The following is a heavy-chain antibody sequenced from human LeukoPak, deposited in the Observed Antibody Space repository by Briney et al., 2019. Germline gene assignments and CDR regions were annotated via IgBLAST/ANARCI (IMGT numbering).Heavy chain of an antibody. V-gene: IGHV4-39*01. CDR1: GGSISSSSYY. CDR2: IYYSGST. J-gene: IGHJ4*02. Sequence: SETLSLTCTVSGGSISSSSYYWGWIRQPPGKGLEWIGSIYYSGSTYYNPSLKSRVTISVDTSKNQFSLKLSSVTAADTAVYYCARSTKGGFWSGSPFDYWGQGTLVTVSS. CDR3: ARSTKGGFWSGSPFDY. D-gene: IGHD3-3*01.